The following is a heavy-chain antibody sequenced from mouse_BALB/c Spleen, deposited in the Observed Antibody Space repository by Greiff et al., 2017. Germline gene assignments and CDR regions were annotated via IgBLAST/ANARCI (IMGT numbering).Heavy chain of an antibody. V-gene: IGHV5-12-1*01. CDR1: GFAFSSYD. CDR3: ARRDYDYDWFAY. Sequence: EVQVVESGGGLVKPGGSLKLSCAASGFAFSSYDMSWVRQTPEKRLEWVAYISSGGGSTYYPDTVKGRFTISRDNAKNTLYLQMSSLKSEDTAMYYCARRDYDYDWFAYWGQGTLVTVSA. CDR2: ISSGGGST. J-gene: IGHJ3*01. D-gene: IGHD2-4*01.